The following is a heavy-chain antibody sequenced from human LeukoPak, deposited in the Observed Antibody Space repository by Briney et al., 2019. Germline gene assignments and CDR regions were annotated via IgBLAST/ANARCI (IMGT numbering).Heavy chain of an antibody. CDR2: VYYTGST. CDR1: GASITNSLYY. Sequence: KHSETLSLTCTVSGASITNSLYYWGWIRQPPGKGLEWIATVYYTGSTYYNPSLKSRVTISIDTSKSHFSLKLSSVTAADMAVYYCARQDFGSGILPGYWGQGTLVTVSS. CDR3: ARQDFGSGILPGY. J-gene: IGHJ4*02. V-gene: IGHV4-39*01. D-gene: IGHD3-10*01.